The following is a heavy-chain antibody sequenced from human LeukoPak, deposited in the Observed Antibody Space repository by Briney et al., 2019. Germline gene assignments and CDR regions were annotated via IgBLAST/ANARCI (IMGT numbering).Heavy chain of an antibody. Sequence: SETLSLTCTVSGGSVSSGSYYWSWIWQPPGKGPEWIGYIYYSGSTKYNPSLKSRVTILADTSKNQVSLKLNSVTAADTAVYYCARVVGGTYSMDVWGQGTTVTVSS. J-gene: IGHJ6*02. CDR1: GGSVSSGSYY. V-gene: IGHV4-61*01. CDR3: ARVVGGTYSMDV. D-gene: IGHD1-26*01. CDR2: IYYSGST.